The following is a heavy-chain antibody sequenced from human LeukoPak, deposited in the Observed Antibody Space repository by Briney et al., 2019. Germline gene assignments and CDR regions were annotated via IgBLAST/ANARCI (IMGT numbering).Heavy chain of an antibody. J-gene: IGHJ5*02. CDR1: GFTFSSYG. D-gene: IGHD3-3*01. CDR2: IWYDGSNK. CDR3: ARGGPIRYDFWSGYCTNWFDP. Sequence: GGSLRLSCAASGFTFSSYGMHWVRQAPGKGLEWVAVIWYDGSNKCYADSVKGRFTISRDNSKNTLYLQMNSLRAEDTAVYYCARGGPIRYDFWSGYCTNWFDPWGQGTLVTVSS. V-gene: IGHV3-33*01.